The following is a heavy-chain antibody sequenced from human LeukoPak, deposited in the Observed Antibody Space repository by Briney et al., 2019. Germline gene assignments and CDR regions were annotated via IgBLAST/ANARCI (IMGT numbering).Heavy chain of an antibody. J-gene: IGHJ6*03. CDR1: GGSIRSTSYY. CDR2: IYYSGST. CDR3: GRLFYDFWSGHYYYYMDV. D-gene: IGHD3-3*01. V-gene: IGHV4-39*01. Sequence: SETLSLTCTVSGGSIRSTSYYWGWIRQPPGKGLEWIGSIYYSGSTYYNPSLKSRVTISVDTSKNQFSLKLSSVAAADTAVYYCGRLFYDFWSGHYYYYMDVWGKGTTVTVSS.